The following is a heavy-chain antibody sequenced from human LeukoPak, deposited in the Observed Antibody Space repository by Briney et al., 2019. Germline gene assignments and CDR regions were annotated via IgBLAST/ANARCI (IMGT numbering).Heavy chain of an antibody. CDR1: GFTFSSCS. CDR2: ISSSSSYI. D-gene: IGHD6-13*01. CDR3: ARAQELADFDY. Sequence: GGSLRLSCAASGFTFSSCSMNWVRQAPGKGLEWVSSISSSSSYIYYADSVKGRFTISRDNAKNSLYLQMNSLRAEDTAVYYCARAQELADFDYWGQGTLVTVSS. V-gene: IGHV3-21*01. J-gene: IGHJ4*02.